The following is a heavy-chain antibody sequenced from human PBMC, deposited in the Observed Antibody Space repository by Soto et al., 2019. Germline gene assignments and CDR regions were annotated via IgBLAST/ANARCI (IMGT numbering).Heavy chain of an antibody. Sequence: SETLSLTCAVSGGSISSSNYYWGWIRQPPGKGLELIGNIYYNGNTYYNPSLKSRVTISVDTSKSQFSLKLSSVTAADTAVYYCASLRSGPDNGWYWAFDYWGQGTLVTVSS. CDR2: IYYNGNT. V-gene: IGHV4-39*01. J-gene: IGHJ4*02. CDR3: ASLRSGPDNGWYWAFDY. CDR1: GGSISSSNYY. D-gene: IGHD6-19*01.